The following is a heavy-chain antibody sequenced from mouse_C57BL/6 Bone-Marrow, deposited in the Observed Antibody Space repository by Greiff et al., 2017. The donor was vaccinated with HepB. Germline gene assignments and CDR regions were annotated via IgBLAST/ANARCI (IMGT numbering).Heavy chain of an antibody. CDR2: ISGGGGNT. Sequence: EVQGVESGGGLVKPGGSLKLSCAASGFTFSSYTMSWVRQTPEKRLEWVATISGGGGNTYYPDSVKGRFTISRDNAKNTLYLQMSSLRSEDTALYYCARHDWAAWFAYWGQGTLVTVSA. V-gene: IGHV5-9*01. CDR1: GFTFSSYT. CDR3: ARHDWAAWFAY. D-gene: IGHD4-1*01. J-gene: IGHJ3*01.